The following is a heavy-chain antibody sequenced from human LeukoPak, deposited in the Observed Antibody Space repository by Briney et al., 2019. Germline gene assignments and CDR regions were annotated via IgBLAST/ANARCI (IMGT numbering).Heavy chain of an antibody. V-gene: IGHV3-73*01. J-gene: IGHJ4*02. CDR1: GFDFSGFY. D-gene: IGHD2-15*01. CDR3: TRQDCSGGSCSHVDY. CDR2: IKSKPSSYTT. Sequence: PGGSLKLSCAAPGFDFSGFYMHRVRQASGPGLGWVGLIKSKPSSYTTVYAASVKGRFAISRDDSKYTAYLQLNSLKAEDTAVYYCTRQDCSGGSCSHVDYWGQGTLVTVSS.